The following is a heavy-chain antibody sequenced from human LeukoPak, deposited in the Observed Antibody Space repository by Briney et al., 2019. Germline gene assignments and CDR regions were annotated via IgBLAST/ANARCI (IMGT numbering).Heavy chain of an antibody. CDR1: GGSISSYY. D-gene: IGHD3-22*01. V-gene: IGHV4-59*08. J-gene: IGHJ4*02. CDR2: MYYRGST. CDR3: ASHYYYDSSGLFDY. Sequence: SETLSLTCTVSGGSISSYYWSWIRQPPRKGPQWLGYMYYRGSTNYNPSLKSRVTISVDTSKNQFSLKLSSVTAADTAVYYCASHYYYDSSGLFDYWGQGTLVTVSS.